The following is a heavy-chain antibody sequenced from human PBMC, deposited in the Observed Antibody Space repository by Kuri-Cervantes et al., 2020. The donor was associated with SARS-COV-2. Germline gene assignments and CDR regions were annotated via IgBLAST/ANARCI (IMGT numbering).Heavy chain of an antibody. V-gene: IGHV3-9*01. D-gene: IGHD6-6*01. Sequence: GGSLRLPCAASGLTFDDYAMHWVRQAPGKGLEWVSGISWNSGSIGYADSVKGRFTISRDNAKNSLYLQMNSLRAEDTALYYCAKDIREQLVGGVGWFDPWGQGTLVTVSS. J-gene: IGHJ5*02. CDR2: ISWNSGSI. CDR3: AKDIREQLVGGVGWFDP. CDR1: GLTFDDYA.